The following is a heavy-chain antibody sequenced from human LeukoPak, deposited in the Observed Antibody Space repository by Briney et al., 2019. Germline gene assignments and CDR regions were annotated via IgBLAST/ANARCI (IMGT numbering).Heavy chain of an antibody. J-gene: IGHJ5*02. D-gene: IGHD2-15*01. Sequence: SETLSLTCTVSGASITSYYWSWIRQPPGKGLEWLGSIYYSGTTKDNPSLKSRVTMSVDTSKSQFSLNLSSVTAADTAVYYCARHVGYWGVTRCNSWFDPWGQGTLVTVSS. CDR3: ARHVGYWGVTRCNSWFDP. V-gene: IGHV4-59*01. CDR1: GASITSYY. CDR2: IYYSGTT.